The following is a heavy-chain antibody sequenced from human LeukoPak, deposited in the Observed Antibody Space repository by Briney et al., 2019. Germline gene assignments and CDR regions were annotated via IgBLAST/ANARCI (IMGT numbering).Heavy chain of an antibody. Sequence: SETLSLTCTVSGGSISSYYWSWIRQPAGKGLEWIGRIYTSGSTNYNPSLKSRVTMSVDTSKNQFSLKLSSVTAADTAVYYCARGGIVGASHYFDYWGQGTLVTVSS. D-gene: IGHD1-26*01. CDR1: GGSISSYY. J-gene: IGHJ4*02. CDR2: IYTSGST. V-gene: IGHV4-4*07. CDR3: ARGGIVGASHYFDY.